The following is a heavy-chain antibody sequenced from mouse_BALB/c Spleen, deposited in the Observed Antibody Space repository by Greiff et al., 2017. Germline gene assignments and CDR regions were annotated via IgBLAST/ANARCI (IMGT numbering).Heavy chain of an antibody. V-gene: IGHV5-6-5*01. CDR2: ISSGGST. CDR1: GFTFSSYA. Sequence: DVMLVESGGGLVKPGGSLKLSCAASGFTFSSYAMSWVRQTPEKRLEWVASISSGGSTYYPDSVKGRFTISRDNARNILYLQMSSLRSEDTAMYYCATRYGDDARWGQGTTLTVSS. CDR3: ATRYGDDAR. J-gene: IGHJ2*01. D-gene: IGHD2-2*01.